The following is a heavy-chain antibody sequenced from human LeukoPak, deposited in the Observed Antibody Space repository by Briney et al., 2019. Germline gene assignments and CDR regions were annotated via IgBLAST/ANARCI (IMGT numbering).Heavy chain of an antibody. Sequence: GGSLRLSCAASGFTFDDYAMHWVRQAPGKGLEWVSGISWNSGSIGYADSVKGRFTTSRDNAKNSLYLQMNSLRAEDMALYYCAKGFDFWSGPLDYWGQGTLVTVSS. V-gene: IGHV3-9*03. CDR1: GFTFDDYA. CDR2: ISWNSGSI. J-gene: IGHJ4*02. D-gene: IGHD3-3*01. CDR3: AKGFDFWSGPLDY.